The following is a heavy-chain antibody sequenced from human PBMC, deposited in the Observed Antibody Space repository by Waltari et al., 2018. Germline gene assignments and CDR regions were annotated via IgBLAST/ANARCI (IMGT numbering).Heavy chain of an antibody. CDR2: INPDSGAT. CDR3: ARDREASMASFYYYGLDV. J-gene: IGHJ6*02. Sequence: QVQLVQSGAEVKKPGASVKVSCMASGYTFTAYYVHWVRQAPGQGLEWRGWINPDSGATSSAQKFQGRVTMTRDTSVSTAYMELRSLRSDDTAVYYCARDREASMASFYYYGLDVWGLGTTVIVSS. D-gene: IGHD3-10*01. V-gene: IGHV1-2*02. CDR1: GYTFTAYY.